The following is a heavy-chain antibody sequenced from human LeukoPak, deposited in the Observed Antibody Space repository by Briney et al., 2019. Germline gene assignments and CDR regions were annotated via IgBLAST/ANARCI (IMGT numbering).Heavy chain of an antibody. CDR2: IIPILGIA. CDR1: GGTFSSYA. J-gene: IGHJ4*02. Sequence: SVKVSCKASGGTFSSYAISWVRQAPGQGLEWMGRIIPILGIANYAQKFQDRVTITADKSTSTAYMELSSLRSEDTAVYYCAREWELLSYWGQGTLVTVSS. D-gene: IGHD1-26*01. V-gene: IGHV1-69*04. CDR3: AREWELLSY.